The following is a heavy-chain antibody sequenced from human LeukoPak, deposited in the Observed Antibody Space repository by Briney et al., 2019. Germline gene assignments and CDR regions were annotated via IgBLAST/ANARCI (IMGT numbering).Heavy chain of an antibody. V-gene: IGHV5-51*01. CDR2: IYPGDSDT. CDR1: GYSFTSYW. D-gene: IGHD6-19*01. Sequence: GESLKISCKGSGYSFTSYWIGWVRQMAGKGLEWMGIIYPGDSDTRYSPSFQGQVTISADKSIRTAYLQWSSLKASDTAMYYCARPEGRAYSSGWYGGYWGQGTLVTVSS. J-gene: IGHJ4*02. CDR3: ARPEGRAYSSGWYGGY.